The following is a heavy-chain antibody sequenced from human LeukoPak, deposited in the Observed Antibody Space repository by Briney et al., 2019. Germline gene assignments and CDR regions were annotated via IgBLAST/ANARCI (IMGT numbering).Heavy chain of an antibody. CDR2: INHSGNT. D-gene: IGHD4-17*01. J-gene: IGHJ4*02. CDR1: GGSFSGYY. Sequence: PSETLSLTCAVYGGSFSGYYWNWIRQPPGKGLEWIGGINHSGNTNYNPSLKSRVTISVDTSKNQFSLKLSSVTAADTAVYYCARPGDDYGDYYYFDYWGQGTLVTVSS. V-gene: IGHV4-34*01. CDR3: ARPGDDYGDYYYFDY.